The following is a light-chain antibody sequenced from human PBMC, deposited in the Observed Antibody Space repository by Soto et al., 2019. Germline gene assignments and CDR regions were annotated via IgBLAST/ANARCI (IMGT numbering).Light chain of an antibody. J-gene: IGKJ5*01. Sequence: TVITQSPSTVSVSPGERATLSCRASQSVRTKVAWYQQTPGQAPRLLIYGASSRATGIPARFSGSGSGTEFTLTISSLQSEDSAVYYCQQYNTWPAEITFGQGTRLEIK. V-gene: IGKV3D-15*01. CDR1: QSVRTK. CDR2: GAS. CDR3: QQYNTWPAEIT.